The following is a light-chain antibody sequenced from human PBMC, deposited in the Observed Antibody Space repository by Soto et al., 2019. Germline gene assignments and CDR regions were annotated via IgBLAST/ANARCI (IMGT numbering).Light chain of an antibody. V-gene: IGKV3-20*01. CDR3: QQYGSSPLT. CDR1: QSVSSSY. Sequence: EIVLTQSPGTLSLSPGERATLSCRASQSVSSSYLAWYQQKPGPAPRLLIYGASSRATGIPDMFSGSGSGTDFTLTISRLEPEDFAVYYWQQYGSSPLTFGGGTKVEIK. CDR2: GAS. J-gene: IGKJ4*01.